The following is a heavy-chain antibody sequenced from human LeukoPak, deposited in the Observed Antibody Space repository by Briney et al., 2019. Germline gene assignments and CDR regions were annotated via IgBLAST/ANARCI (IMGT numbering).Heavy chain of an antibody. CDR2: MNPNSGNT. V-gene: IGHV1-8*01. CDR3: ARGGGGYCSSTSCYSLDY. CDR1: GHTFTSYD. D-gene: IGHD2-2*01. J-gene: IGHJ4*02. Sequence: ASVKVSWKASGHTFTSYDINWVRQATGQGLEWMGWMNPNSGNTGYAQKFQGRVTMTRNTSISTAYMELSSLRSEDTAVYYCARGGGGYCSSTSCYSLDYWGQGTLVTVSS.